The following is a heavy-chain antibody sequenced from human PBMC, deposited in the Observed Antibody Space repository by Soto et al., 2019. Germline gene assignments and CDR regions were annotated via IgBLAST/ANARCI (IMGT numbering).Heavy chain of an antibody. V-gene: IGHV1-2*02. D-gene: IGHD2-2*01. CDR2: INPNSGGT. Sequence: ASVKVSCKASGYTFTGYYMLWVRQAPGQGLEWMGWINPNSGGTNYAQKFQGRVTMTRDTSISTAYMELSRLRSDDTAVYYCARALVVPAAIVGSGWFDPWGQGTLVTVSS. CDR3: ARALVVPAAIVGSGWFDP. J-gene: IGHJ5*02. CDR1: GYTFTGYY.